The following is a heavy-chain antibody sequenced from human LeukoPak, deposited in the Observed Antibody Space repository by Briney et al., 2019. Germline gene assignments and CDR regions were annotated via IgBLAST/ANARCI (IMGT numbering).Heavy chain of an antibody. Sequence: PSETLSLTCTVYGGSISGYYLSWIRQPAGKRLEWIGRIYTDGSTDYNPSLKSRVTMSVDASKNQFPLQLTSVTVADTAVYYCARDPSYSSGYFDYWGQGTLVTVSS. CDR3: ARDPSYSSGYFDY. J-gene: IGHJ4*02. CDR2: IYTDGST. D-gene: IGHD6-19*01. V-gene: IGHV4-4*07. CDR1: GGSISGYY.